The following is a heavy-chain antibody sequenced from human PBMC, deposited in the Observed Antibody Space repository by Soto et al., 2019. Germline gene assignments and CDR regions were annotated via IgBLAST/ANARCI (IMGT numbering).Heavy chain of an antibody. J-gene: IGHJ4*02. Sequence: GGSLRLSCAASGFTFSSYAMSWVRQAPGKGLEWVSAISGSGGSTYYADSVKGRFTISRDNSKNTLYLQMNSLRAEDTAVYYCAKLQGRRIAAAGPFDYWGQGTLVTVSS. D-gene: IGHD6-13*01. V-gene: IGHV3-23*01. CDR1: GFTFSSYA. CDR2: ISGSGGST. CDR3: AKLQGRRIAAAGPFDY.